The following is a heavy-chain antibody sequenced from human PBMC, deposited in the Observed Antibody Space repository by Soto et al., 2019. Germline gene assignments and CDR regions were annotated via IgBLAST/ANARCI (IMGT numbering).Heavy chain of an antibody. Sequence: EVQLVESGGGLVQPGGSLRLSCAASGFTVSSNYMTWVRQAPGKGLEWVSNIYSGGTTSYADSVKGRFTISRDNSKNTLFLQMISLRDDDTAVYYCASGASGNYRWGQGTLVTVSS. D-gene: IGHD3-10*01. V-gene: IGHV3-66*01. CDR3: ASGASGNYR. J-gene: IGHJ4*02. CDR2: IYSGGTT. CDR1: GFTVSSNY.